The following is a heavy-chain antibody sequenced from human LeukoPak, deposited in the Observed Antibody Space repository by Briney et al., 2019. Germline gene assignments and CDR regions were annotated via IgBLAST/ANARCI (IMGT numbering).Heavy chain of an antibody. CDR1: GGSFSGYY. J-gene: IGHJ4*02. V-gene: IGHV4-34*01. CDR3: ARGRAARTKLITGTLFDY. Sequence: PSETLSLTCAVYGGSFSGYYWSWIRQPPGKGLEWIGEINHSGSTNYNPSLKSRVTISVDTSKNQFSLKLSSVTAADTAVYYCARGRAARTKLITGTLFDYWGQGTLVTVSS. D-gene: IGHD1-20*01. CDR2: INHSGST.